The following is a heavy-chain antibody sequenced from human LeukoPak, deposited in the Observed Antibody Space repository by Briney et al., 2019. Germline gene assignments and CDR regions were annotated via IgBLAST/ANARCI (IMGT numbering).Heavy chain of an antibody. CDR3: ARIRESGWELLIDY. D-gene: IGHD3-10*01. Sequence: TGGSLRLSCAASGFTFSRFWMTWVRQAPGKGLEWVANMNEDGSEKYYADSVKGRFSISRDNAKNSLYLQMNGLRVEDTAVYFCARIRESGWELLIDYWARELWSPSPQ. V-gene: IGHV3-7*01. CDR1: GFTFSRFW. CDR2: MNEDGSEK. J-gene: IGHJ4*02.